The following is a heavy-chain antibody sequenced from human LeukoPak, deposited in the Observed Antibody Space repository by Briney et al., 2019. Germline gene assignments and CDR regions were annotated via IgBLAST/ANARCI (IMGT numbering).Heavy chain of an antibody. J-gene: IGHJ3*02. Sequence: GGSLRLSCAASGFTFSSYAMSWVRQAPGKGLEWVSAISGSGGSTYYADSVKGRFTISRDNSKNTLYLQMNSLRAEDTAVYYCGRVPGGSWGSGHAFDIWGQGTMVTVSS. CDR1: GFTFSSYA. D-gene: IGHD6-13*01. CDR3: GRVPGGSWGSGHAFDI. CDR2: ISGSGGST. V-gene: IGHV3-23*01.